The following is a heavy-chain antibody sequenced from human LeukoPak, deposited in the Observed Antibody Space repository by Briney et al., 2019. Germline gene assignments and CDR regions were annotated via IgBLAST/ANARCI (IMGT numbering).Heavy chain of an antibody. CDR3: AKTRARDYDSPVDY. J-gene: IGHJ4*02. Sequence: PGGSLSLSCAASGFTFDDYAMHWVRQAPGKGLEWVSGISWNSGSIGYADSVKGRFTISRDNAKNSLYLQMNSLRAEDTALYYCAKTRARDYDSPVDYWGQGTLVTVSS. CDR2: ISWNSGSI. D-gene: IGHD5-12*01. V-gene: IGHV3-9*01. CDR1: GFTFDDYA.